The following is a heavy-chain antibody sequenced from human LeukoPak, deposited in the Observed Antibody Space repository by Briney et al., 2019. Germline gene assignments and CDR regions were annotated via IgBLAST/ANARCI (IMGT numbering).Heavy chain of an antibody. Sequence: GSLRLSCAASGLTFSSYSMNWVRQAPGKGLEWVSSISSSSSYIYYADSVKGRFTISRDNAKNSLYLQMNSLRAEDTAVYYCARVGAIRDGYNYSWGQGTLVTVSS. CDR2: ISSSSSYI. D-gene: IGHD5-24*01. J-gene: IGHJ5*02. CDR3: ARVGAIRDGYNYS. CDR1: GLTFSSYS. V-gene: IGHV3-21*01.